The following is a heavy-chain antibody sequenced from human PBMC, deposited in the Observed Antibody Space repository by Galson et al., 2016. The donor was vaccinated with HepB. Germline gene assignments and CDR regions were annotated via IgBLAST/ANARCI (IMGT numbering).Heavy chain of an antibody. CDR2: ISHSGTT. CDR3: ARGGGFGEGAH. V-gene: IGHV4-30-2*01. J-gene: IGHJ4*01. CDR1: GDSISSGGYY. Sequence: LTCAVSGDSISSGGYYWSWIRQPPGKGLAWIGYISHSGTTYYNPSPKGRVTISIDRSANQFSLKLTSLTATDTAVYYCARGGGFGEGAHWGQGTLVTVSS. D-gene: IGHD3-10*01.